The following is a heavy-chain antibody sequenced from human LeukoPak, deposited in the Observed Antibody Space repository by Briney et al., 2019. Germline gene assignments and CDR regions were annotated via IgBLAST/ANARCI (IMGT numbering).Heavy chain of an antibody. CDR1: GYTFTSCD. Sequence: ASVKVSCKASGYTFTSCDINWVRPATGQGLEWMGWMNLNSGNTGYAQKFQGRVTMTRNTSISTAYMELSSLRSEDTAVYYCARGRGYDSSGQYYFDYWGQGALVTVSS. CDR2: MNLNSGNT. V-gene: IGHV1-8*01. D-gene: IGHD3-22*01. CDR3: ARGRGYDSSGQYYFDY. J-gene: IGHJ4*02.